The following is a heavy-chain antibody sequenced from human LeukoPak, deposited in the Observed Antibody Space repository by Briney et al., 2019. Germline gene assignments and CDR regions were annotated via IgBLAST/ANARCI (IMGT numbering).Heavy chain of an antibody. Sequence: ASVKLSCKASGYTFTSYYMHWVRQAPGQGLEWLGIIKPIGGSTIYAQKFQGRGTMTRYTSTSTVYMGLSSPRAEDSAVYYCARDIKEAYCGGDCYSNGMDVWGQGTTVTVSS. V-gene: IGHV1-46*01. J-gene: IGHJ6*02. D-gene: IGHD2-21*02. CDR1: GYTFTSYY. CDR3: ARDIKEAYCGGDCYSNGMDV. CDR2: IKPIGGST.